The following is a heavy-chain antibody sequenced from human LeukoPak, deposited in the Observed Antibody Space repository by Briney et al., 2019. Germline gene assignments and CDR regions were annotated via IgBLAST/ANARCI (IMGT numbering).Heavy chain of an antibody. J-gene: IGHJ4*02. V-gene: IGHV3-30-3*01. CDR2: ISYDGGNK. Sequence: GGSLRLSCAASGFTFNSYDMSWVRQAPGKGLEWVAVISYDGGNKYYADSVKGRFTISRDNSKNTLYLQMNSLRAEDTAVYYCARYSSGWKRGNFDYWGQGTLVTVSS. D-gene: IGHD6-19*01. CDR3: ARYSSGWKRGNFDY. CDR1: GFTFNSYD.